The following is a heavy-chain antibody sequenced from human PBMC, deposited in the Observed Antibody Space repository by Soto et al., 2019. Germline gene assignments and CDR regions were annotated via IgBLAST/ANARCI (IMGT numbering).Heavy chain of an antibody. Sequence: ASVKVSCKASGYTFTNYDLSWVRQAPGQGLEWMGWISASNGNTNYAQNVQGRVTMTTDTSTSTAYMELRSLRSDDTAVYYCARVGQWVSSSFLYYYYYMDVWGKGTTVTVSS. CDR2: ISASNGNT. D-gene: IGHD6-6*01. CDR3: ARVGQWVSSSFLYYYYYMDV. V-gene: IGHV1-18*01. CDR1: GYTFTNYD. J-gene: IGHJ6*03.